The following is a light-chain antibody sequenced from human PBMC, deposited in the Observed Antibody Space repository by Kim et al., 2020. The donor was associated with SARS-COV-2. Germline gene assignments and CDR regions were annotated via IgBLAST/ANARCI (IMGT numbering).Light chain of an antibody. J-gene: IGLJ3*02. CDR2: DVS. Sequence: QSVLTQPASVSGSLGQSIAISCAGTSSDVGAYNYVSWYQQHPGKVPKLMIYDVSKRPSGVSNRFSGSKSGNTASLTISGLQAEDEADYYCSSYTNYNTWVFGGGTQLTVL. V-gene: IGLV2-14*01. CDR1: SSDVGAYNY. CDR3: SSYTNYNTWV.